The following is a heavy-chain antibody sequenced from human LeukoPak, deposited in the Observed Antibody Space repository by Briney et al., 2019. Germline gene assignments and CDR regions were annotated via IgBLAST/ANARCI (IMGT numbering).Heavy chain of an antibody. CDR2: IIPILGIA. V-gene: IGHV1-69*02. CDR3: ARAQWNVNWFGP. CDR1: GGTFSSYT. J-gene: IGHJ5*02. Sequence: SVKVSCKASGGTFSSYTISWVRQAPGQGLEWMGRIIPILGIANYAQKFQGRVTITADKSTSTAYMELSSLRSEDTAVYYCARAQWNVNWFGPWGQGTLVTVSS. D-gene: IGHD1-1*01.